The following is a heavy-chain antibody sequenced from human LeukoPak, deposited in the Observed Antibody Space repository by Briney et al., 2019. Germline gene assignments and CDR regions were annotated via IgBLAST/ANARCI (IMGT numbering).Heavy chain of an antibody. V-gene: IGHV1-2*02. CDR3: ARVGAQRYFDWLLLKDAFDI. CDR1: GYIFTVYH. D-gene: IGHD3-9*01. CDR2: INPNSGDT. J-gene: IGHJ3*02. Sequence: GASVKVSCKASGYIFTVYHMHWVRQAPGQGLDWMGWINPNSGDTHYAQKFQGRVTMTRDTSISTAYMELSRLRSDDTDVYYCARVGAQRYFDWLLLKDAFDIWGQGTVVTVSS.